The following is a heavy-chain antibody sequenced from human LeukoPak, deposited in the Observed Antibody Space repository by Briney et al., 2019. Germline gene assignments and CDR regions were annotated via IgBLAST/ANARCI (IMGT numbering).Heavy chain of an antibody. CDR3: ARDGVVVPAVYYYYYYMDV. CDR2: ISSSSTTI. D-gene: IGHD2-2*01. V-gene: IGHV3-48*04. Sequence: GGSLRLSCAASGFTFNTYSMNWVRQAPGKGLEWVSYISSSSTTIYYADSVKGRFTISRDNAKNSLYLQMNSLRAEDTAVYYCARDGVVVPAVYYYYYYMDVWGKGTTVTVSS. CDR1: GFTFNTYS. J-gene: IGHJ6*03.